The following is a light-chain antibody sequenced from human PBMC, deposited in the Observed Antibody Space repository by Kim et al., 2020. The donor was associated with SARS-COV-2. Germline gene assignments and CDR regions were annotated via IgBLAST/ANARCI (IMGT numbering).Light chain of an antibody. CDR1: EEFSCYA. V-gene: IGLV4-69*01. CDR3: QTWGTGMGV. Sequence: SVKLTCTMGEEFSCYATAWHQQQPEKSPRYLMNVNSDGCHNEGDGIPNRFSGSSSGAERYLTTSSLQSEDEGDYYCQTWGTGMGVFGGGTQLTVL. CDR2: VNSDGCH. J-gene: IGLJ3*02.